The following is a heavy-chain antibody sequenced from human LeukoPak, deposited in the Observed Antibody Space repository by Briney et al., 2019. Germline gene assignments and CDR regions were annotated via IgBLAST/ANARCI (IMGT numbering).Heavy chain of an antibody. CDR3: ARDPSSGWFDY. CDR1: GYTFTVYY. D-gene: IGHD6-19*01. Sequence: ASVTVSFKASGYTFTVYYMHWVRQAPGQGLERMGWINPNSGGTNYAQRFQGRVTITRDTSISTAYMELSRLRSDDTAVYYCARDPSSGWFDYWGQGTLVTVSS. V-gene: IGHV1-2*02. J-gene: IGHJ4*02. CDR2: INPNSGGT.